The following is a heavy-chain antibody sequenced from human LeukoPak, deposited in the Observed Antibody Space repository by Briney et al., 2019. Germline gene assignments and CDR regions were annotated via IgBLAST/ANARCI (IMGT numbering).Heavy chain of an antibody. D-gene: IGHD1-26*01. J-gene: IGHJ4*02. CDR3: ARAGGSYADY. Sequence: GGSLRLSCAASGFTFSSYSMNWVRQAPGKGLEWVSSISSSSSYIYYADSVKGRFTISRDNAKNSLYLQMNSLRAEDTAVYHCARAGGSYADYWGQGTLVTVSS. CDR2: ISSSSSYI. V-gene: IGHV3-21*01. CDR1: GFTFSSYS.